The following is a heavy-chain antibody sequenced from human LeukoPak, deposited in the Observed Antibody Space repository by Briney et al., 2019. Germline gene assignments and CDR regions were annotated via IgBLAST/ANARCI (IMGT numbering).Heavy chain of an antibody. CDR3: ARTYYDSSGYYYPYYFDY. CDR2: IYTSGST. D-gene: IGHD3-22*01. J-gene: IGHJ4*02. CDR1: GGSISSGSYY. Sequence: PSQTLSLTCTVSGGSISSGSYYWSWIRQPAGKGLEWIGRIYTSGSTNYNPSLKSRVTISVDTSKNQFSLKLSSVTAADTAVYYCARTYYDSSGYYYPYYFDYWGQGTLVTVSS. V-gene: IGHV4-61*02.